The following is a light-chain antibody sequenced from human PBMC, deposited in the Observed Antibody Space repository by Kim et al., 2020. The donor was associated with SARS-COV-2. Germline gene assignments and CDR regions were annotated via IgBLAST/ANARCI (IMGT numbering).Light chain of an antibody. CDR3: QSADSSAVI. CDR1: ALANQY. J-gene: IGLJ2*01. CDR2: KDS. V-gene: IGLV3-25*03. Sequence: SVSPGQTARITCSGDALANQYAYWYQQKPGQSPVLVIYKDSERPSGIPERFSGSSSGTTATLTISGVQAEDEADYYCQSADSSAVIFGGGTQLTVL.